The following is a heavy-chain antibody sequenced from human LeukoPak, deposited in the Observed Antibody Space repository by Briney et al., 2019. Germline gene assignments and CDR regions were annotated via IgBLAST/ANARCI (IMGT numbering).Heavy chain of an antibody. J-gene: IGHJ6*02. Sequence: GGSLRLSCAASGFTFSSYAMSWVRQAPGKGLEWVSAISGSGGSTYYADSVKGRFTISRDNSKNTLYLQMNSLRAADTAMYYCAKDEERGYCSSTSACYYGMDVWGQGTTVTVSS. V-gene: IGHV3-23*01. D-gene: IGHD2-2*01. CDR3: AKDEERGYCSSTSACYYGMDV. CDR2: ISGSGGST. CDR1: GFTFSSYA.